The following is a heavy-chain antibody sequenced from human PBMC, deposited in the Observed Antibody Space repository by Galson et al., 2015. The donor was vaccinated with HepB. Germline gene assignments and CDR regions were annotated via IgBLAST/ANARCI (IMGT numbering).Heavy chain of an antibody. Sequence: SLRLSCAASGFTFSNAWMSWVRQAPGKGLEWVGRIKSKTDGGTTDYAAPVKGRFTISRDDSKNTLYLQMNSLKTEDTAVYYCTPCITMVRGVIGYWGQGTLVTVSS. J-gene: IGHJ4*02. CDR3: TPCITMVRGVIGY. D-gene: IGHD3-10*01. V-gene: IGHV3-15*01. CDR1: GFTFSNAW. CDR2: IKSKTDGGTT.